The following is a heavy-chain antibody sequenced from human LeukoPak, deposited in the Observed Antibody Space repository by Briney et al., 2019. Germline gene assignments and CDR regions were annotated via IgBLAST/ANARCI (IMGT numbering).Heavy chain of an antibody. V-gene: IGHV3-48*01. Sequence: GGSLRLSCAAPGFTFSSYSMNWVRQAPGKGLEWVSYISSSSSTIYYADSVKGRFTISRDNAKNSVFLQMNSLRAEDTAVYYCAGSFDTRTHYYYYMDVWGKGTTVTVSS. J-gene: IGHJ6*03. D-gene: IGHD3-16*01. CDR1: GFTFSSYS. CDR3: AGSFDTRTHYYYYMDV. CDR2: ISSSSSTI.